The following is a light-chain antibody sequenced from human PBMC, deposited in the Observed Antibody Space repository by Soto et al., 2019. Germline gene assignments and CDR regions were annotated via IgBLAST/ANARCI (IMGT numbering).Light chain of an antibody. CDR1: QSISTY. V-gene: IGKV1-39*01. CDR3: QQSFASPRT. CDR2: TTS. J-gene: IGKJ1*01. Sequence: DIQMTQSPSSLSASVGDRVTITCRASQSISTYLNWYQQKPRKAPNLLIYTTSNLQPGVPSRFSGSGSGTDFTLAISSLQPEDFATYYCQQSFASPRTFGQGTKVEI.